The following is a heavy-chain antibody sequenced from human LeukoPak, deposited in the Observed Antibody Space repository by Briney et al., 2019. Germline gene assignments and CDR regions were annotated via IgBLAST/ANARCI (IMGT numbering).Heavy chain of an antibody. V-gene: IGHV3-48*01. CDR3: ARSSRELGGYAPWELMPPFDY. D-gene: IGHD1-7*01. J-gene: IGHJ4*02. CDR1: GFTFSSYR. CDR2: ISSSISTI. Sequence: GGSLRLSCAASGFTFSSYRMNWVRQAPGKGLEWVSYISSSISTIYYADSVKGRFTISRDNAKNSLYLQMISLRAEDTAVYYCARSSRELGGYAPWELMPPFDYWGQGTLVTVSS.